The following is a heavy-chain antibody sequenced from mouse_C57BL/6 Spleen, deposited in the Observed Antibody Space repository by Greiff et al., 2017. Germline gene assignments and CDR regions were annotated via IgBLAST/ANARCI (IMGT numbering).Heavy chain of an antibody. V-gene: IGHV3-6*01. D-gene: IGHD2-1*01. Sequence: EVQLVESGPGLVKPSQSLSLTCSVTGYSITSGYYWNWIRQFPGNKLEWMGYISYDGSNNYNPSLKNRISITRDTSKNQFFLKLNSVTTEDTATYYCARDQSYYGTRFAYWGQGTLVTVSA. J-gene: IGHJ3*01. CDR3: ARDQSYYGTRFAY. CDR2: ISYDGSN. CDR1: GYSITSGYY.